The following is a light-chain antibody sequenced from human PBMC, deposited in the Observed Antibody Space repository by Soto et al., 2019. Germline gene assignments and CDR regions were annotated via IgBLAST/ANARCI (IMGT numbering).Light chain of an antibody. CDR3: QQYYSYPPYT. CDR2: AAS. CDR1: QGISSY. Sequence: IQLTQSPSSFSASTGDRVTITCRASQGISSYLAWYQQKPGKAPKLLIYAASTLQSGVPSRFSGSGSGTDFTLTISCLQSEDFATYYCQQYYSYPPYTFGQGTKVDIK. J-gene: IGKJ2*01. V-gene: IGKV1-8*01.